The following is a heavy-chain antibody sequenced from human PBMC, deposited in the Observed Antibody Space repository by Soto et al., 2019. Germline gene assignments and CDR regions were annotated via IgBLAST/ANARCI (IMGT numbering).Heavy chain of an antibody. J-gene: IGHJ6*02. CDR3: ARVLYYGSGSYSPYGMDV. CDR2: VSPPFRTS. CDR1: GVSFNNNG. Sequence: QVQLVQSGAEVKKPGSSVKVSCKTSGVSFNNNGIGWVRQAPGHGLEWMGGVSPPFRTSNYARNFQGRISITADASTVTVNMELSSLSSEDTAQYYCARVLYYGSGSYSPYGMDVWGQGTTVTVSS. V-gene: IGHV1-69*01. D-gene: IGHD3-10*01.